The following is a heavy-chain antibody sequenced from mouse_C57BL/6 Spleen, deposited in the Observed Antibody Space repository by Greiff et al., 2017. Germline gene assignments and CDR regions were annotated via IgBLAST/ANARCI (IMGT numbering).Heavy chain of an antibody. V-gene: IGHV1-61*01. CDR1: GYTFTRYW. CDR3: ARLGGLDY. J-gene: IGHJ2*01. Sequence: VQLQQPGAELVRPGSSVKLSCKASGYTFTRYWMDCVKPRPGQGLECIGNIYPSDSDTHYNQKFKDNATLTVDKSSSTAYMQLSSLTSEDTAGYYSARLGGLDYWGQGTTRTVSS. CDR2: IYPSDSDT.